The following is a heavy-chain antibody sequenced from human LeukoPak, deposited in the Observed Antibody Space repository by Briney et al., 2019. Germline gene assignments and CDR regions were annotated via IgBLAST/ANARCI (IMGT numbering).Heavy chain of an antibody. Sequence: GGSLRLSCAASGFTFSSYWMSWVRQAPGKGLEWVANIKQDGSEKYYVDSVKGRFTISKDNARNSLYLQMNDLRGEDTAIYYCARDAGNSGYGCDLWGQGTLVTVSS. CDR1: GFTFSSYW. CDR3: ARDAGNSGYGCDL. D-gene: IGHD5-12*01. V-gene: IGHV3-7*01. J-gene: IGHJ5*02. CDR2: IKQDGSEK.